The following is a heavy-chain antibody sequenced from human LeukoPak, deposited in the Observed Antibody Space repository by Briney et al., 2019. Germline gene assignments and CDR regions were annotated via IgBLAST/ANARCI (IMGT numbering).Heavy chain of an antibody. V-gene: IGHV4-34*01. CDR1: GGSFSGYY. D-gene: IGHD3-16*01. CDR3: ARAGGFDY. Sequence: SETLSLTCAVYGGSFSGYYWSWIRQPPGKGLEWIGEINHSGSTSYNPSLKSRVTISVDTSKNRFSLKLSSVTAADTAVYYCARAGGFDYWGQGTLVTVSS. J-gene: IGHJ4*02. CDR2: INHSGST.